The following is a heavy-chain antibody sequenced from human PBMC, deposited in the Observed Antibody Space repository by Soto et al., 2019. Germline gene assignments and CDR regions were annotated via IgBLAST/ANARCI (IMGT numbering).Heavy chain of an antibody. CDR1: GESISSSNW. D-gene: IGHD3-3*01. V-gene: IGHV4-4*02. J-gene: IGHJ6*02. CDR3: ARENDFWSGPNGLDV. Sequence: PSETLSLTCPVSGESISSSNWWSWVRQPPGKGLEWIGEIYHSGNTKYNPSLRCRVTISVDKSKNQFSLKLNSVTAADTAVYYCARENDFWSGPNGLDVWGQGTTVTVSS. CDR2: IYHSGNT.